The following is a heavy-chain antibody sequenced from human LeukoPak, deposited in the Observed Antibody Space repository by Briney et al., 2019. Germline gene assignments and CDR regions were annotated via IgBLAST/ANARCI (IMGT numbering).Heavy chain of an antibody. D-gene: IGHD3-3*01. J-gene: IGHJ4*02. CDR3: ARGNYDFWSGYYDY. Sequence: SETLSLTCTVSGGSISSYYWSWLRQPPGKGLEWLGYIYYSGSTNYNPSLKSRVTISVDTSKNQFSLKLSSVTAADTAVYYCARGNYDFWSGYYDYWGQGTLVTVSS. CDR2: IYYSGST. V-gene: IGHV4-59*01. CDR1: GGSISSYY.